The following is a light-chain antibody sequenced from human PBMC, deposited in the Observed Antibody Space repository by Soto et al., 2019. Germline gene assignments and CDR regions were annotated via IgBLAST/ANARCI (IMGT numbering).Light chain of an antibody. Sequence: EIVLTQSPATLSLSPGERATLSCRASQSVSSYLAWYQQKPGQAPRLLIYDASNRATGIPARFSGSGSGTDFTLTISSLQPDDFATYYCQQYGAYWTFGQGTKVEIK. J-gene: IGKJ1*01. CDR2: DAS. CDR3: QQYGAYWT. V-gene: IGKV3-11*01. CDR1: QSVSSY.